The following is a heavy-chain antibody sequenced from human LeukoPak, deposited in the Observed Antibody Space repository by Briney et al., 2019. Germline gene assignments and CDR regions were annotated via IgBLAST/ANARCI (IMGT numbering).Heavy chain of an antibody. Sequence: GGTLRLSCVASGFTFSRHGMNWVRQAPGKGLEWVSGISPSGDIKYYVDSVKGRFTVSRDNSKNTLYLQINSLRDEDTAVYYCAKDDDWGRYKHWGQGTLVTVSS. CDR1: GFTFSRHG. CDR2: ISPSGDIK. V-gene: IGHV3-23*01. CDR3: AKDDDWGRYKH. D-gene: IGHD3-16*01. J-gene: IGHJ1*01.